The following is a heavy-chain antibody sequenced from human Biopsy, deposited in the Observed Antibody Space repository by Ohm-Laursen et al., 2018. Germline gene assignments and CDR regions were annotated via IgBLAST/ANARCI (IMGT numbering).Heavy chain of an antibody. CDR3: ARHAPSYSGSYWRYFDL. CDR1: GGSISGSS. CDR2: ISYSRDT. Sequence: GTLSLTCTVSGGSISGSSWSWIRQAPGKGLEWIGYISYSRDTNYNPSLKSRITISVDTSKNQFSLRLPSVTAADTAVYYCARHAPSYSGSYWRYFDLWGRGTLVTVSS. V-gene: IGHV4-59*08. D-gene: IGHD1-26*01. J-gene: IGHJ2*01.